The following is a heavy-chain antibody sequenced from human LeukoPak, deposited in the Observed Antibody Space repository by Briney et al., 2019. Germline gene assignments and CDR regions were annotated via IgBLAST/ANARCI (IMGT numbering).Heavy chain of an antibody. D-gene: IGHD1-26*01. V-gene: IGHV3-53*01. CDR2: LYSGGMT. J-gene: IGHJ4*02. Sequence: GGSLRLSCAASGFTFSNYWMSWVRQAPGKGLECVSILYSGGMTYYADSVKGRFTISTDTSKNTVNLQMNSLRAEDTAIYYCARMFGGNYYGYYFDYWGQGSMLTVSS. CDR1: GFTFSNYW. CDR3: ARMFGGNYYGYYFDY.